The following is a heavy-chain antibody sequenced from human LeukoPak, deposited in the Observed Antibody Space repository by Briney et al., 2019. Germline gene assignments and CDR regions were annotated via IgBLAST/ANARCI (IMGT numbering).Heavy chain of an antibody. CDR3: ARDRTVIHNYYYYGMDV. CDR1: GFTFSSYS. V-gene: IGHV3-21*01. Sequence: GGSLRLSCAASGFTFSSYSMNCVRQAPGKGLEWVSSISSSSSYIYYADSVKGRFTISRDNAKNSLYLQMNSLRAEDTAVYYCARDRTVIHNYYYYGMDVWGQGTTVTVSS. D-gene: IGHD4-17*01. CDR2: ISSSSSYI. J-gene: IGHJ6*02.